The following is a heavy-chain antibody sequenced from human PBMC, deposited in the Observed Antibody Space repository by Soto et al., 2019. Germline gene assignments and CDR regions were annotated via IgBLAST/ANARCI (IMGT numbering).Heavy chain of an antibody. CDR1: GYTFTSYG. CDR3: ASQDYYDSSGYYGY. Sequence: QVQLVQSGAEVKKPGASVKVSCKASGYTFTSYGISWVRQAPGQGLEWMGWISAYNGNTNYAQKLQGRVTMTTDTSPSTAYMELRSLRSDDTAVYYCASQDYYDSSGYYGYWGQGTLVTVSS. J-gene: IGHJ4*02. V-gene: IGHV1-18*01. D-gene: IGHD3-22*01. CDR2: ISAYNGNT.